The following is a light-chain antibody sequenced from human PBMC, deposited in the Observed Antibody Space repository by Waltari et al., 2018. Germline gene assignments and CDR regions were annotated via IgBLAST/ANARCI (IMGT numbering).Light chain of an antibody. CDR1: QSVSSN. CDR3: QQYNNWPPWT. V-gene: IGKV3-15*01. J-gene: IGKJ1*01. Sequence: EIVMTQSPANLSVSPGERATLSCRASQSVSSNLAWYQQKPGQAHRRLIYGASTRATGIPARCSGSGSGTGCTLTISSMQSEDFAVYYCQQYNNWPPWTFGQGTKVEIK. CDR2: GAS.